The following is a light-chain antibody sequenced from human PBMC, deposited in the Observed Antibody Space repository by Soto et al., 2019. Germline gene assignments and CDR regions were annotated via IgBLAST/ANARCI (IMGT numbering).Light chain of an antibody. J-gene: IGKJ3*01. CDR3: QQRSNWPQVT. V-gene: IGKV3-11*01. Sequence: EIVLTPSPATLSLSPGERATLSCRASQSVSSYLDWYQQKPGQAPRLLIYDASNLANGIPARFSGSGSGTDFILPISGLEPADFAVYYCQQRSNWPQVTFGPGTKVDIK. CDR2: DAS. CDR1: QSVSSY.